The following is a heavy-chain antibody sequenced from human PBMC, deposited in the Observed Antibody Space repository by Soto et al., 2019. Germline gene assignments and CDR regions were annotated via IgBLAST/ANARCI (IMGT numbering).Heavy chain of an antibody. CDR1: GFSLTTSGVG. V-gene: IGHV2-5*02. D-gene: IGHD6-19*01. J-gene: IGHJ4*02. CDR2: IYWDDDK. Sequence: QITLKESGPALVKPTQTLTLTCNFSGFSLTTSGVGVGWIRQPPGKALEWLAFIYWDDDKRYSPSLRARLTITKDPSRNQVVLTMTNVDPVDTATYFCAHRVPGSTTGWNTGIFDYWGPGTLVTVSS. CDR3: AHRVPGSTTGWNTGIFDY.